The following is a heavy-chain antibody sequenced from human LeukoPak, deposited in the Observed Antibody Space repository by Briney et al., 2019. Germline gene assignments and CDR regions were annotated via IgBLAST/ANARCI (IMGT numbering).Heavy chain of an antibody. D-gene: IGHD6-13*01. V-gene: IGHV4-4*07. CDR3: ARSSSSSSYTAFDI. Sequence: PSETLSLTCTVSGGSIRSYYWSWVRQPAGKGLEWIGRIYFSGSTNYSPSLKSRVTLSMDTSNSQFLLNLHSVIAADTAVYYCARSSSSSSYTAFDIWGQGTMVTVSS. CDR1: GGSIRSYY. CDR2: IYFSGST. J-gene: IGHJ3*02.